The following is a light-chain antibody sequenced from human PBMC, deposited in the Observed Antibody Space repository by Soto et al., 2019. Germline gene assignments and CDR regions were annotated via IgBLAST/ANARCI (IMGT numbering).Light chain of an antibody. CDR2: EVS. CDR1: SSDVGGYNY. J-gene: IGLJ1*01. CDR3: SSYSGTNYHYV. Sequence: QSALSQPPSASGSFGQSVTISCTGTSSDVGGYNYVSWYQQHPGKAPKLMIYEVSERPSGVPDRFSGSKSGNTASLTVSGLQADDEADYYCSSYSGTNYHYVFGTGTHLTVL. V-gene: IGLV2-8*01.